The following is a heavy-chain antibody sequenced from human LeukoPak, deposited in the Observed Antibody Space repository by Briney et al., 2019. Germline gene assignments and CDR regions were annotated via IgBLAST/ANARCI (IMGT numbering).Heavy chain of an antibody. CDR2: INNNGNVN. CDR1: RFTLTRYW. Sequence: SLSLSCAPSRFTLTRYWMNSARQAAGKGLEWVASINNNGNVNYYVDSVKGGFTISRDNAKNSLYLQMSNLRAEDAAVYFCARGGGLDVWGQGATVTVSS. D-gene: IGHD3-16*01. V-gene: IGHV3-7*03. CDR3: ARGGGLDV. J-gene: IGHJ6*02.